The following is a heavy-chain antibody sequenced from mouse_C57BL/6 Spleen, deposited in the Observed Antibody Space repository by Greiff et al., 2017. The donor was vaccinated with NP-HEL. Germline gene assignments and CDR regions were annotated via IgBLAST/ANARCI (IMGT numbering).Heavy chain of an antibody. Sequence: QVQLQQPGAELVKPGASVKLSCKASGYTFTSYWMQWVKQRPGQGLEWIGEIDPSDSYTNYNQKFKGKATLTVDTSSSSAYMQLSSLTSEDTAVYYCARGRKLGGFADWGQGTLVTVSA. CDR3: ARGRKLGGFAD. V-gene: IGHV1-50*01. J-gene: IGHJ3*01. CDR1: GYTFTSYW. CDR2: IDPSDSYT. D-gene: IGHD4-1*01.